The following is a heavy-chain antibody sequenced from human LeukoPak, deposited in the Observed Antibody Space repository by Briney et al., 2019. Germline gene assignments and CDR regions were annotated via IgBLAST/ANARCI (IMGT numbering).Heavy chain of an antibody. Sequence: GGSLRLSCAASGFTFSSYGMHWVRQAPGKGLEWVAVILSDGSKEFYTDSVKGRFTISRDNSKNTLYLQMSSLRTEDTAVYYCARPSSPYCSSTSCYLASSYYYYMDVWGKGTTVTVSS. CDR3: ARPSSPYCSSTSCYLASSYYYYMDV. V-gene: IGHV3-30*19. CDR1: GFTFSSYG. CDR2: ILSDGSKE. J-gene: IGHJ6*03. D-gene: IGHD2-2*01.